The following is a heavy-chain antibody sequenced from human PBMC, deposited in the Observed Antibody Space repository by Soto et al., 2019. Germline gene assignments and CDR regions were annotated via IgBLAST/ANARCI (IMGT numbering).Heavy chain of an antibody. D-gene: IGHD6-13*01. CDR3: ARDRSAFSSPHD. CDR1: GFTFSSYS. J-gene: IGHJ4*02. Sequence: GGSLRLSCAASGFTFSSYSMNWVRQAPGKGLEWVSSISSSSSYIYYADSVKGRFTISRDNAKNSLYLQMNSLRAEDTAVYYCARDRSAFSSPHDWGQGTLVTVSS. V-gene: IGHV3-21*01. CDR2: ISSSSSYI.